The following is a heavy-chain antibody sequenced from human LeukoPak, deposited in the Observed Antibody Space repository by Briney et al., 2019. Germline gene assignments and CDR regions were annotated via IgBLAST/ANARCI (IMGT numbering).Heavy chain of an antibody. CDR2: IYYSGST. CDR3: AREGDYGDYVVAFDI. V-gene: IGHV4-59*01. J-gene: IGHJ3*02. CDR1: GGSISSYY. D-gene: IGHD4-17*01. Sequence: SETLSPTCTVSGGSISSYYWSWIRQPPGKGLEWIGYIYYSGSTNYNPSLKSRVTISVDTSKNQFSLKLSSVTAADTAVYYCAREGDYGDYVVAFDIWGQGTMVTVSS.